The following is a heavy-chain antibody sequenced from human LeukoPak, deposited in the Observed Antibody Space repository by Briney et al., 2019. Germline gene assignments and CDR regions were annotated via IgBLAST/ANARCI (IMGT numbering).Heavy chain of an antibody. D-gene: IGHD3-3*01. CDR2: ISSSSYI. CDR3: ARESLEWVLVDY. J-gene: IGHJ4*02. Sequence: GGSLRLSCAASGFTFSSYSMNWVRQAPGKGLEWVSSISSSSYIYYADSVKGRFTISRDNAKNSLYLQMNSLRAEDTAVYYCARESLEWVLVDYWGQGTLVTVSS. CDR1: GFTFSSYS. V-gene: IGHV3-21*01.